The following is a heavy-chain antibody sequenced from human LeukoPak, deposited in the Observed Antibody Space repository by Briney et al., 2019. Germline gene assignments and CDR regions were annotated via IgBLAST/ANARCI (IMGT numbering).Heavy chain of an antibody. J-gene: IGHJ5*02. Sequence: ASVKVSCKASGYTFTNYDINRVRQATGQGLEWMGWMNPNSGNTGYAQKFHGRITITSNTSTSTAFMELGSLRSEDTAVYYCARGGASAAARRFDPWGQGTLVTVSS. CDR1: GYTFTNYD. D-gene: IGHD2-2*01. CDR3: ARGGASAAARRFDP. V-gene: IGHV1-8*01. CDR2: MNPNSGNT.